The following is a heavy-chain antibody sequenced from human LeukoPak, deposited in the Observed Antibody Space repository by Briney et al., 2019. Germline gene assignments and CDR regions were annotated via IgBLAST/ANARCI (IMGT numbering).Heavy chain of an antibody. CDR3: ARDDFDY. J-gene: IGHJ4*02. CDR1: GFTFSSYW. CDR2: MYTGGNT. V-gene: IGHV3-53*01. Sequence: PGGSLRLSCAASGFTFSSYWMSWVRQAPGKGLEYVSVMYTGGNTHYADSVKGRFTISRDNSKNMLYLQMNSLRVDDMAVYYCARDDFDYWGQGTLVTVSS.